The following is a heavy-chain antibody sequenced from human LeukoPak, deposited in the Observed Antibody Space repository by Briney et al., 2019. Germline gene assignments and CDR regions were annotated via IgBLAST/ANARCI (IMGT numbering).Heavy chain of an antibody. CDR1: GYTFTSYG. CDR2: ISAYNGNT. D-gene: IGHD3-22*01. CDR3: ARAAISKDSSGYSY. Sequence: GASVKVSCKASGYTFTSYGISWVRQAPGQGLEWMGWISAYNGNTNYAQKLQGRVTMTTDTSTSTAYMELRSPRSDDTAVYYCARAAISKDSSGYSYWGQGTLVTVSS. V-gene: IGHV1-18*01. J-gene: IGHJ4*02.